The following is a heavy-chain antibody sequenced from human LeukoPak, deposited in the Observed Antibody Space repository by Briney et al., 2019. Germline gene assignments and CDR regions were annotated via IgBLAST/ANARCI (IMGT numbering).Heavy chain of an antibody. CDR2: ISGSGGST. CDR1: GFTFSSYA. V-gene: IGHV3-23*01. CDR3: AISITPTEHFQQ. Sequence: GGSLRLSCAASGFTFSSYAMSWVRQAPGKGLEWVSAISGSGGSTYYADSVKGRFTISRDNSKNTLYLQMNSLRAEDTAVYYCAISITPTEHFQQWGQGTLVTVSS. J-gene: IGHJ1*01. D-gene: IGHD5-12*01.